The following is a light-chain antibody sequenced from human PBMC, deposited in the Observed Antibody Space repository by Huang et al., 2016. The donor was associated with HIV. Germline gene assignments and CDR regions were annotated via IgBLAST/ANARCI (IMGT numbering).Light chain of an antibody. V-gene: IGKV1-33*01. CDR3: QQYDDPPPT. Sequence: DIQMTQSPSSLSASVGDRVTITCQASQDIKKNLNWYQQKPGEAPNLLIYDASNLETGIPSRFSGSGSGTDFAITISSLQPEDFATYYCQQYDDPPPTFGQGTRLDIK. CDR2: DAS. J-gene: IGKJ5*01. CDR1: QDIKKN.